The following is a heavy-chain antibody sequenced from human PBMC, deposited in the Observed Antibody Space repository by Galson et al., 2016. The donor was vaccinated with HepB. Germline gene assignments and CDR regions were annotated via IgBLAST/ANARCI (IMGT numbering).Heavy chain of an antibody. J-gene: IGHJ5*02. Sequence: SVKVSCKASGGTFSSFAISWVRQAPGQGLEWMGWITPTFGTAKYAQRFEGRVSITADESTSTAYMELGSLRSEDTAVYYCGSHIRGQYGSGRQEFDLGGQGTLVSVSS. V-gene: IGHV1-69*13. CDR1: GGTFSSFA. CDR3: GSHIRGQYGSGRQEFDL. CDR2: ITPTFGTA. D-gene: IGHD3-10*01.